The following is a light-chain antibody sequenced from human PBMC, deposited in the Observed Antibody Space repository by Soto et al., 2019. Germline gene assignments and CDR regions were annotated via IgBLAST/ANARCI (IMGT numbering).Light chain of an antibody. V-gene: IGKV1-39*01. Sequence: IQMTQSPPSLSASVGDRVTISCRASQTINNYLNWYQQKPGKAPEVLIYAASTLQSGVPSRFSGSGSGTEFTLSISSVQPEDFATYYCQQNYSPVFTFGPGTKVDL. J-gene: IGKJ3*01. CDR3: QQNYSPVFT. CDR1: QTINNY. CDR2: AAS.